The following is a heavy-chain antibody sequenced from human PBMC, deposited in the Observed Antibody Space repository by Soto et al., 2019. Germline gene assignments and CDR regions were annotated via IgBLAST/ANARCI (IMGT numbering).Heavy chain of an antibody. Sequence: QVQLQESGPGLVKPSETLSLTCTVSGGSISSYYCSWIRQPPGKGLEWIGYMYYSGSTNYNPSLKSRVTLSVDTSKTQFSLTLSSVTAADTAVYYCARAGAATLSDYWGQGTLVTVSS. J-gene: IGHJ4*02. V-gene: IGHV4-59*01. D-gene: IGHD2-15*01. CDR3: ARAGAATLSDY. CDR2: MYYSGST. CDR1: GGSISSYY.